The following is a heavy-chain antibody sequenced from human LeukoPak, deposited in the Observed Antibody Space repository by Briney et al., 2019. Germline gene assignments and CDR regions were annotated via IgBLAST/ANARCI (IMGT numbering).Heavy chain of an antibody. V-gene: IGHV3-21*01. Sequence: GGSLRLSCVASGFAFRDYTMNWVRRAPGKGLEWVSSISVASDSILYSDSVKGRFTISRDNAKNSLYLQMHGLGADDTAIYRGARGLAMSGFTPYAYWGQGTLVTVSS. CDR1: GFAFRDYT. D-gene: IGHD3-9*01. CDR3: ARGLAMSGFTPYAY. J-gene: IGHJ4*02. CDR2: ISVASDSI.